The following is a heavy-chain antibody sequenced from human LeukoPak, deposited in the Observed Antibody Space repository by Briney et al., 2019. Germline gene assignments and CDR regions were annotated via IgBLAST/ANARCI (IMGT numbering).Heavy chain of an antibody. CDR2: ISSSSYI. V-gene: IGHV3-21*01. Sequence: GGSLRLSCTASGFTFSSYTMNWVRQAPGKGLEWVSSISSSSYIYYADSVKGRFTISRDNAKNSLYLQMNSLRAEDTAVYYCARGYSSGWEIDYWGQGTLVTVSS. D-gene: IGHD6-19*01. CDR1: GFTFSSYT. J-gene: IGHJ4*02. CDR3: ARGYSSGWEIDY.